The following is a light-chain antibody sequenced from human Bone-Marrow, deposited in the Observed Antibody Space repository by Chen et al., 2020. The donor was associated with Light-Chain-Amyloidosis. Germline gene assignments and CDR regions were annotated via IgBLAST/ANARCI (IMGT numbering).Light chain of an antibody. V-gene: IGKV4-1*01. CDR1: QSVLTSSKNKNY. CDR3: QQYFSTPRT. Sequence: DIVMTQSPDSLAVSLGERATINYKSSQSVLTSSKNKNYLAWYQQKPGQPPKLLIYWASTRESGVPDRFSGSGSGTDFTLTISSLQAEDVAVYYCQQYFSTPRTFGQGTKLEIK. CDR2: WAS. J-gene: IGKJ2*01.